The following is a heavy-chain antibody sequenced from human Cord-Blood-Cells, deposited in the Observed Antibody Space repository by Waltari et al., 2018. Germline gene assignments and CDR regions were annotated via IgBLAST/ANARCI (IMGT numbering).Heavy chain of an antibody. CDR2: INHSGST. J-gene: IGHJ4*02. CDR3: ARQVEVTATFDY. Sequence: QVQLQQWGAGLLKPSETLSLTCAVYGGFVSGSYWRWIRQPPGKGLEWIGEINHSGSTNYNPSLKSRVTISVDTSKNQFSLKLSSVTAADTAVYYCARQVEVTATFDYWGQGTLVTVSS. D-gene: IGHD2-21*02. CDR1: GGFVSGSY. V-gene: IGHV4-34*01.